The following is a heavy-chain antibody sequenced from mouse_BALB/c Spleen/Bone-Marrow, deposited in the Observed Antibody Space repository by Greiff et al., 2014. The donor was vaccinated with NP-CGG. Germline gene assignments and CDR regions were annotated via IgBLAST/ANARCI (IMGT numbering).Heavy chain of an antibody. J-gene: IGHJ3*01. CDR2: IHPNSGNT. Sequence: QVQLQQSGSVLVRPGASVKLSCKASGYTLTSSWMHWAKQRPGRGLEWIGEIHPNSGNTNYNEKFKGKATLTVDTSSSTAYVDLSSLTSEDSAVYYCATGFAYWGQGTLVTVSA. CDR3: ATGFAY. V-gene: IGHV1S130*01. CDR1: GYTLTSSW.